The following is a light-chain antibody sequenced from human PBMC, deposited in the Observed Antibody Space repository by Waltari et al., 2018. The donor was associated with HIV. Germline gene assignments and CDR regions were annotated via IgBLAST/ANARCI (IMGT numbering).Light chain of an antibody. CDR3: QGTHSRLDV. Sequence: DIQTTQSPSSLSASVGDRVTITCRARQNIRSSLAWYQQKPGKVPKVLMYASSTLERGVSSRFSGSGSGTEFTLIISNLQPEDSATCFCQGTHSRLDVFGQGGKLEIK. J-gene: IGKJ2*01. CDR1: QNIRSS. V-gene: IGKV1-39*01. CDR2: ASS.